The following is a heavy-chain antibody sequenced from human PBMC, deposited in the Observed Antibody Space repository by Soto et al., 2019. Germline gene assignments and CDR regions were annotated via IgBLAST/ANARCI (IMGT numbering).Heavy chain of an antibody. CDR3: ARDLAAAAY. J-gene: IGHJ4*02. CDR2: INPLPTSGST. Sequence: GASVKVSCKASGYIFTNYYIHWARQAPGQGLEWMAIINPLPTSGSTNYAQEFQGRLTVTRDTSTSTVYMELSSLRSDDTDIYYCARDLAAAAYWGQGTLVTVSS. V-gene: IGHV1-46*01. CDR1: GYIFTNYY. D-gene: IGHD6-13*01.